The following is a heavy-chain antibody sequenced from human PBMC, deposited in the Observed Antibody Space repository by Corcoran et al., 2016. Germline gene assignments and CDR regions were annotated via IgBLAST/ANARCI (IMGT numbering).Heavy chain of an antibody. J-gene: IGHJ5*02. CDR2: INPNSGGT. CDR1: GYTFTGYY. V-gene: IGHV1-2*02. D-gene: IGHD3-10*01. Sequence: QVQLVQSGAEVKKPGASVKVSCKASGYTFTGYYMHWVRQAPGQGLEWMGWINPNSGGTNYAQKFQGRVTMTRDTSISTAYMELSRLRSDDTAVYYCAREENSYGSGSYNWFDPWGQGTLVTVSS. CDR3: AREENSYGSGSYNWFDP.